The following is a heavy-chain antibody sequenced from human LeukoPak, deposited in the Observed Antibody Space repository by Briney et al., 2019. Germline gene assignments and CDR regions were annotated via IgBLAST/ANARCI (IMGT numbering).Heavy chain of an antibody. CDR3: AITLYYNDNTGYYYGMGV. V-gene: IGHV1-69*04. CDR1: GVTFNSYA. J-gene: IGHJ6*02. Sequence: ASVKVPCKASGVTFNSYAISWVRQAPGQGLEWMGRIIPIFDRANYAEKFQGRVTITAHKSTSTAYMELSRLRSGDTAVYYCAITLYYNDNTGYYYGMGVWGQGTTVSVSS. CDR2: IIPIFDRA. D-gene: IGHD3-22*01.